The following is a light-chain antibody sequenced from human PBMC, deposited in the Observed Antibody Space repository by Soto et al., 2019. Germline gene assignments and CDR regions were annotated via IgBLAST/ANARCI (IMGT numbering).Light chain of an antibody. J-gene: IGKJ1*01. V-gene: IGKV3-15*01. Sequence: EIVMTQSPATLSVSPGERATLSCRASQTIKTNLAWYQQKPGQAPRLLMYGASTRATAIPARFSGSGSGTEFTLTISSLQSEDFAVYYCQQYKDWPPRTFGQGTKVEIK. CDR3: QQYKDWPPRT. CDR1: QTIKTN. CDR2: GAS.